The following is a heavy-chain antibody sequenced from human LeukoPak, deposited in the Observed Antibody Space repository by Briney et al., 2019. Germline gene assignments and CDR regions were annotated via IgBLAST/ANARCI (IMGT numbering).Heavy chain of an antibody. CDR2: ISSSSSYI. J-gene: IGHJ4*02. CDR1: GFTFSSYS. V-gene: IGHV3-21*01. D-gene: IGHD6-13*01. CDR3: ARDGPSSSYDY. Sequence: GSLRLSCAASGFTFSSYSMNWVRQAPGKGAEWVSSISSSSSYIYYADSVKGRFTISRDNAKNSLYLQMNSLRAEDTAVYYCARDGPSSSYDYWGQGTLVTVSS.